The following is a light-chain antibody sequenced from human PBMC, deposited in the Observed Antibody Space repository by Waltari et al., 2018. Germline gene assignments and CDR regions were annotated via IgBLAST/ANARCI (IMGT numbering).Light chain of an antibody. CDR3: QQYYSTPFT. CDR1: QSILYSSYNDKNF. CDR2: WAS. V-gene: IGKV4-1*01. J-gene: IGKJ3*01. Sequence: DILMTQSPNSLAVSLGERATLHWKSSQSILYSSYNDKNFLAWYQHKPGQSPRLLIYWASTRESGVPDRFSGSGSGTDFTLTISSLQAEDVAVYYCQQYYSTPFTFGPGTKVDVK.